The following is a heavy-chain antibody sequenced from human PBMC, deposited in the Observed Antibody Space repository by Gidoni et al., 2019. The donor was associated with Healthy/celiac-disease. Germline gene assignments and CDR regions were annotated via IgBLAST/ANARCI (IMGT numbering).Heavy chain of an antibody. Sequence: QLQLQESVPGLGKPPETLSLTCTVSGGSIRSSSYYWRWIRQPPGKGLEWIGSIYYSGSTYYNPSLKSRVTISVDTSKNQFSLKLSSVTAADTAVYYCARLHSSGWFDYWGQGTLVTVSS. CDR2: IYYSGST. D-gene: IGHD6-19*01. V-gene: IGHV4-39*01. J-gene: IGHJ4*02. CDR3: ARLHSSGWFDY. CDR1: GGSIRSSSYY.